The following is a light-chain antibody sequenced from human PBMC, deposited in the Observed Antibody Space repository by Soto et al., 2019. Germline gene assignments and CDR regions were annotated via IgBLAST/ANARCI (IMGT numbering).Light chain of an antibody. V-gene: IGKV3-20*01. CDR3: QQYDSSPWT. CDR1: QSVSSTY. CDR2: GAS. Sequence: EIVLTQSPGTLSLSPGERATLSCRASQSVSSTYLAWYQQKPGQTPRLLIYGASSRATGIPDRFSGSGSGTDFTLTITRLEPEDVAVYYCQQYDSSPWTFGQGTKVDIK. J-gene: IGKJ1*01.